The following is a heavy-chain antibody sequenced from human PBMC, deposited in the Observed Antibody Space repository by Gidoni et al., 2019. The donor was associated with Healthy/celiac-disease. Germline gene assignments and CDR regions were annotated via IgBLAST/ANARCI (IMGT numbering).Heavy chain of an antibody. Sequence: EVQLVESGGGLVQPGRSLRVSWAASGFTFDDYAMHWVRQAPGKGLEWVSGISWNSGSIGYADSVKGRFTISRDNAKNSLYLQMNSLRAEDTALYYCAKDIGYRYFDLWGRGTLVTVSS. J-gene: IGHJ2*01. V-gene: IGHV3-9*01. CDR1: GFTFDDYA. CDR3: AKDIGYRYFDL. CDR2: ISWNSGSI. D-gene: IGHD2-15*01.